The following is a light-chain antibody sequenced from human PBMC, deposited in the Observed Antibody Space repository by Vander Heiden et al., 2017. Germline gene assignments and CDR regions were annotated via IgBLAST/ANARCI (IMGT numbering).Light chain of an antibody. CDR2: EGS. CDR3: SSYASSSTWV. Sequence: QSAPTQPAPVPGSHGRSITLSCTGTSSDVGSYNHVSWYQQHPGKAPKLMIYEGSNRPSGVSNRFSGSKSGNTASLTISGLQAEDEADYYCSSYASSSTWVFGAGTKLTVL. V-gene: IGLV2-14*01. J-gene: IGLJ3*02. CDR1: SSDVGSYNH.